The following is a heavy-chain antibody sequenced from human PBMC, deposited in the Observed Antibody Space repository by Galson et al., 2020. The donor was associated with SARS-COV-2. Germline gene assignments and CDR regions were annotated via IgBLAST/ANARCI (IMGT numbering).Heavy chain of an antibody. J-gene: IGHJ6*02. CDR2: IWYAGSNK. D-gene: IGHD6-13*01. CDR1: GFTFSSYG. V-gene: IGHV3-33*01. CDR3: AAGTSYYYGMDV. Sequence: PGGSLRPSCAASGFTFSSYGMHWVRQAPGKGLEWVAVIWYAGSNKYYADSVKGRFTISRDNSKNTLYLQMNSLRAEDTAVYYCAAGTSYYYGMDVWGQGTTVTVSS.